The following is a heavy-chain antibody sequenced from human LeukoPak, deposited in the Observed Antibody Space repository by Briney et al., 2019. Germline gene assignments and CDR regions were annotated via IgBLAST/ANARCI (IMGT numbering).Heavy chain of an antibody. V-gene: IGHV4-34*01. J-gene: IGHJ4*02. CDR1: GGSFSGYY. Sequence: SETLSLTCAVYGGSFSGYYWSWIRQPPGKGLEWIGEINHSGSTNYNPSLKSRVTTSVDTSKNQFSLKLSSVTAADTAVYYCARAYDYVWGSYRYFDYWGQGTLVTVSS. CDR3: ARAYDYVWGSYRYFDY. D-gene: IGHD3-16*02. CDR2: INHSGST.